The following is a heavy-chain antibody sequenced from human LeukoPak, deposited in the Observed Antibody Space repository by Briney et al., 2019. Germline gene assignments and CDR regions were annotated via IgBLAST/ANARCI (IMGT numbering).Heavy chain of an antibody. D-gene: IGHD6-13*01. CDR1: GFTFSSFA. CDR2: ISYGGSNK. CDR3: ARDSAVAAAGTLDY. V-gene: IGHV3-30-3*01. J-gene: IGHJ4*02. Sequence: GGSLRLSCAASGFTFSSFAMHWVRQAPGKGLEWVAVISYGGSNKYYADSVKGRFTISRDNSKNTLYLQMNSLRAEDTAVYYCARDSAVAAAGTLDYWGQGTLVTVSS.